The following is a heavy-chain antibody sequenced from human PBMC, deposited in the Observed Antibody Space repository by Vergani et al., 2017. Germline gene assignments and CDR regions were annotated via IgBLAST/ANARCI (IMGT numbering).Heavy chain of an antibody. D-gene: IGHD3-10*01. J-gene: IGHJ2*01. CDR2: IYYSGST. CDR1: GGSISSYY. CDR3: ARVVDRFYYGSGRRYWYFDL. V-gene: IGHV4-59*01. Sequence: QVKLQESGPGLVKPSETLSLTCTVSGGSISSYYWSWIRQPPGKGLEWIGYIYYSGSTNYNPSLKSRVTISVDTSKNQFSLKLGSVTAADTAVYYCARVVDRFYYGSGRRYWYFDLWGRGTLVTVSS.